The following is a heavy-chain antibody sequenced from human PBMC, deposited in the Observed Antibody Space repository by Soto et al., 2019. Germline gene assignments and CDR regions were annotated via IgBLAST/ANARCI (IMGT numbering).Heavy chain of an antibody. CDR2: ISGSGGST. CDR3: AKGSGTYYDFWSGYARKNYYYYMDV. Sequence: GGSLRLSCAASGFTFSSYAMSWVRQAPGKGLEWVSAISGSGGSTYYADSVKGRFTISRDNSKNTLYLQMNSLRAEDTAVYYCAKGSGTYYDFWSGYARKNYYYYMDVWGKGTTVTVSS. D-gene: IGHD3-3*01. J-gene: IGHJ6*03. CDR1: GFTFSSYA. V-gene: IGHV3-23*01.